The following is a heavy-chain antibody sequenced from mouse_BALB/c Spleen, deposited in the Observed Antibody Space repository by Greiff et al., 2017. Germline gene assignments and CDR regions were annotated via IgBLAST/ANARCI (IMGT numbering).Heavy chain of an antibody. D-gene: IGHD2-10*02. CDR2: IYPGDGDT. Sequence: QVQLKESGAELVRPGSSVKISCKASGYAFSSYWMNWVKQRPGQGLEWIGQIYPGDGDTNYNGKFKGKATLTADKSSSTAYMQLSSLTSEDSAVYFCAREYGNYSWGQGTLVTVSA. V-gene: IGHV1-80*01. CDR3: AREYGNYS. J-gene: IGHJ3*01. CDR1: GYAFSSYW.